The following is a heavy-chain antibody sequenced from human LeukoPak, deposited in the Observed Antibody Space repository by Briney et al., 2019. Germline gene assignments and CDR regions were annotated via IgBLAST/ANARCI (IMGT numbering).Heavy chain of an antibody. J-gene: IGHJ4*02. CDR3: ARRRLGYYFDY. CDR1: GGSFSGYY. CDR2: INPRGST. Sequence: TSETLSLTRGVYGGSFSGYYWSWIRQPPRKGLEWIGEINPRGSTNYNPSLKSRVTLSADTSKNQFSLTLNSVTAADTAVYYCARRRLGYYFDYWGQGTLVTVSS. V-gene: IGHV4-34*01. D-gene: IGHD5-24*01.